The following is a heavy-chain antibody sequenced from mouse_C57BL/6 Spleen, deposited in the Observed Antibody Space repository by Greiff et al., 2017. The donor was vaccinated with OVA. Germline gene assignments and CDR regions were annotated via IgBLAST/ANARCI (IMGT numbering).Heavy chain of an antibody. J-gene: IGHJ1*03. CDR3: ARDPLAYYSL. CDR1: GYSITSGYY. D-gene: IGHD2-12*01. CDR2: ISYDGSN. V-gene: IGHV3-6*01. Sequence: DVKLQESGPGLVKPSQSLSLTCSVTGYSITSGYYWNWIRQFPGNKLEWMGYISYDGSNNYNPSLKNRISITRDTSKNQFFLKLNSVTTEDTATYYCARDPLAYYSLWGTGTTVTVSS.